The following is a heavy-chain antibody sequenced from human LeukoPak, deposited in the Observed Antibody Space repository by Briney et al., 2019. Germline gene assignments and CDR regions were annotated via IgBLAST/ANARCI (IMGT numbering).Heavy chain of an antibody. CDR2: IYYSGST. CDR1: GGSISSGGYY. CDR3: ARGSRLRIWFDP. V-gene: IGHV4-31*03. D-gene: IGHD3-10*01. Sequence: PSETLSLTCTVSGGSISSGGYYWSWIRQHPGKGLEWIGYIYYSGSTYYNPSLKSRVTISVDTSKNQFSLKLSSVTAADTAVYYCARGSRLRIWFDPWGQGTLVTVSS. J-gene: IGHJ5*02.